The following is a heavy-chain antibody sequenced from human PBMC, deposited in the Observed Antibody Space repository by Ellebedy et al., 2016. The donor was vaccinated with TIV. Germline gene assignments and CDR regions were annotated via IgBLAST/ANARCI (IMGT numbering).Heavy chain of an antibody. CDR2: IDWDDDK. D-gene: IGHD6-19*01. V-gene: IGHV2-70*11. Sequence: SGPTLVKPTQTLTLTCTFSGFSLSSSGVGVGWIRQPPGKALEWLARIDWDDDKYYSTSLKTRLTISKDTSKNQVVLTMTNMNPVDTATYYCARTLWQWLADVWGQGTTVTVSS. J-gene: IGHJ6*02. CDR1: GFSLSSSGVG. CDR3: ARTLWQWLADV.